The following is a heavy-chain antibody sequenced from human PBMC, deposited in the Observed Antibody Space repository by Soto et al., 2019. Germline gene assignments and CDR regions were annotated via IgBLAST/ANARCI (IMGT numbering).Heavy chain of an antibody. J-gene: IGHJ4*02. CDR2: MHYTGFS. CDR3: AISQLPQFFDY. Sequence: SETLSLTCSFSGDSVTSHYLTWIRQSPEKGLEWIGYMHYTGFSHYNPSLKSRLTISVDRSKNQFTLQLTSVTVEDTAMYYCAISQLPQFFDYWGQGTLVTVSS. CDR1: GDSVTSHY. V-gene: IGHV4-59*02. D-gene: IGHD2-2*01.